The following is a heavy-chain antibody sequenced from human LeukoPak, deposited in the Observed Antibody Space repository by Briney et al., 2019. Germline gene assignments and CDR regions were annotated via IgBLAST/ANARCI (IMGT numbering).Heavy chain of an antibody. V-gene: IGHV3-74*01. Sequence: GGSLRLSCAASGFSFSNYWMHWVRQAPGMGLVWVSRIKNDGSFTNYADSVRGRFTISRDNAKNTLYLQMNSLRAEDTAMYYCARGISPEPWGQGTLVTVFS. CDR3: ARGISPEP. J-gene: IGHJ5*02. CDR2: IKNDGSFT. CDR1: GFSFSNYW.